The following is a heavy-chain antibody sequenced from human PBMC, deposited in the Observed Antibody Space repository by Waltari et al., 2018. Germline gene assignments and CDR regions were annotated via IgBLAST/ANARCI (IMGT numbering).Heavy chain of an antibody. CDR1: GYTLTELS. D-gene: IGHD1-26*01. CDR2: IYPGDSDT. J-gene: IGHJ3*02. Sequence: VQLVQSGAEVKKPGASVKVSCKVSGYTLTELSMHWVRQAPGKGLEWMGIIYPGDSDTRYSPSFQGQVTISADKSISTAYLQWSSLKASDTAMYYCARPESGSDAFDIWGQGTMVTVSS. CDR3: ARPESGSDAFDI. V-gene: IGHV5-51*01.